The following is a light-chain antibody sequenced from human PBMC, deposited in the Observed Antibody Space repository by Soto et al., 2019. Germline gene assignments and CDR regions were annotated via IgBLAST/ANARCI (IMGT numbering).Light chain of an antibody. V-gene: IGKV3-20*01. CDR2: GAS. Sequence: LSPGERATLSCRASQSVSSSYLAWYQQKPGQAPRLLIYGASIRATGIPDRFSGSGSETDFTLTISRLEPEDFALYYCQQYGSSAPITFGQGTRLEIK. CDR1: QSVSSSY. CDR3: QQYGSSAPIT. J-gene: IGKJ5*01.